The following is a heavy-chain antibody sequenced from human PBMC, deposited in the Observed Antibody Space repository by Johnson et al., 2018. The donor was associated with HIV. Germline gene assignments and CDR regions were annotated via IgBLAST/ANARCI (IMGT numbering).Heavy chain of an antibody. J-gene: IGHJ3*02. CDR2: IGTAGDT. D-gene: IGHD1-26*01. CDR1: GFTFSDYY. Sequence: QVQLVESGGGLVKPGGSLRLSCAASGFTFSDYYMSWIRQAPGKGLEWVSAIGTAGDTYYPGSVKGRSPISRDNAKNTLYLQLNSLRAEDTAVYYWARDYVQWELLKGDALDIWGQGTMVTVSS. V-gene: IGHV3-11*06. CDR3: ARDYVQWELLKGDALDI.